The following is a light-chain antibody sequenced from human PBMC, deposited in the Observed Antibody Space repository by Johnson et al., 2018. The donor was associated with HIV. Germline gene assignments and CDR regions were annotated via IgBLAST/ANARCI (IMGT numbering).Light chain of an antibody. Sequence: QSVLTQPPSVSAAPGQKVTISCSGSSSNIGNNYVSWYQQLPGTAPKLLIYDNNKRPSGIPDRFSGSKSGTSATLGITGLQTGDEADYYCGTWDNSLSAVRGYVFGTGTKVTVL. CDR2: DNN. V-gene: IGLV1-51*01. CDR1: SSNIGNNY. J-gene: IGLJ1*01. CDR3: GTWDNSLSAVRGYV.